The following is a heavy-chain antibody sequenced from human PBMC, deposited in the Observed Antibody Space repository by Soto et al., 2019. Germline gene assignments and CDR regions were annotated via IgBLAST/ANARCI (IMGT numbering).Heavy chain of an antibody. V-gene: IGHV4-39*01. CDR1: GCSIISGDYY. CDR3: ARHTPAISISDH. J-gene: IGHJ4*02. Sequence: SETLSLTCTVSGCSIISGDYYWSWIRQPPGKGLEWIGSIYYSGSTYYNPSLKSRVTISVDTSKNQFSLKLSSVTAADTAVYYCARHTPAISISDHWGQGTLVTVSS. D-gene: IGHD2-15*01. CDR2: IYYSGST.